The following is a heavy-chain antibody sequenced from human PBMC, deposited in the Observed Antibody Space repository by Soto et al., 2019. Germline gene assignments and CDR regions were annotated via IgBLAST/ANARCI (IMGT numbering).Heavy chain of an antibody. CDR2: IKQDGSEK. D-gene: IGHD3-3*01. J-gene: IGHJ2*01. CDR3: ARGSGLRIIVNWYFDL. CDR1: GFTFSSYW. Sequence: VQLVESGGGLVQPGGSLRLSCAASGFTFSSYWMNWVRQAPGKGLEWVANIKQDGSEKYYVDSVKGRFTISRDNAKNSLYLQMSGLRAEDTAVYYCARGSGLRIIVNWYFDLWGRGTLVTVSS. V-gene: IGHV3-7*01.